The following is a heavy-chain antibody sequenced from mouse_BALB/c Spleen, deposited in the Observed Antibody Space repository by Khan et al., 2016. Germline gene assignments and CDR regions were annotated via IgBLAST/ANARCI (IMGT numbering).Heavy chain of an antibody. CDR3: ARDLNWYFDV. CDR1: GFTFSDYY. J-gene: IGHJ1*01. Sequence: EVQLLETGGGLVKPGGSLKLSCAASGFTFSDYYMYWVRQTPEKRLEWVATISDGGSYTYYPDSVKGRFTISRDNAKNNLYLQMCSLKSEDTAMYYCARDLNWYFDVWGAGTTVTVSS. CDR2: ISDGGSYT. V-gene: IGHV5-4*02.